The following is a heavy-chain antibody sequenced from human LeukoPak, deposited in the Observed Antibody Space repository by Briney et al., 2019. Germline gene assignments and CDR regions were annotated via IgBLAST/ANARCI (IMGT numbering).Heavy chain of an antibody. D-gene: IGHD1-26*01. CDR2: ITGSGAST. Sequence: GGSLRLSCAASGXTFSTYVMNWVRQTPGKGLEWVSTITGSGASTSYADSVEGRFTVSRDNSRSTLYLQMDTLGTGDTAIYYCARRGNYCFDYWGQGTLVTVSS. CDR1: GXTFSTYV. J-gene: IGHJ4*02. V-gene: IGHV3-23*01. CDR3: ARRGNYCFDY.